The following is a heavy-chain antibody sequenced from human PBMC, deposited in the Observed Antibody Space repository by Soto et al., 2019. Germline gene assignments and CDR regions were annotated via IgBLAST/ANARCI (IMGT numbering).Heavy chain of an antibody. CDR1: GDSVSSIGAG. D-gene: IGHD2-15*01. CDR2: TYYRSKWFL. CDR3: ARVHCSGGTCLDGLDV. J-gene: IGHJ6*02. V-gene: IGHV6-1*01. Sequence: PGQALSLTSVISGDSVSSIGAGMNLIRQSPTRGLEWLGRTYYRSKWFLDYASSVQSRMTINPDTSRNQFSLQLKSVTPEATAVYYCARVHCSGGTCLDGLDVWGQGTTVTVSS.